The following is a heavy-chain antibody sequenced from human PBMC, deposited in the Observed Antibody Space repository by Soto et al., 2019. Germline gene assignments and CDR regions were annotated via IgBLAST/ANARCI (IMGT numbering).Heavy chain of an antibody. D-gene: IGHD3-10*01. CDR1: GFTFSSYA. V-gene: IGHV3-23*01. J-gene: IGHJ4*02. CDR3: AKPNYYASGSFDY. Sequence: GGSLRLSCAASGFTFSSYAMTWVRQAPGKGLEWVSTISGSSTSTYYADSVKGRFTISRDNSKNTLYLQMNSLRAEDTAEYYCAKPNYYASGSFDYWGPGTLVTVSS. CDR2: ISGSSTST.